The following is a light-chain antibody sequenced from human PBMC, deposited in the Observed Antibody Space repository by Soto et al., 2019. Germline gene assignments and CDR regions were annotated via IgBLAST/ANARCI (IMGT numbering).Light chain of an antibody. Sequence: QSVLPHPASVSWSPGHSITISCTGSSSDIGAYNYVSWFQQYPGKAPKLIISEVSNRPSGVSNRFSGSKSGTAASLTISGLQTEDEADYFCFSFTTDWHNVFGTGTKVTVL. CDR3: FSFTTDWHNV. CDR1: SSDIGAYNY. CDR2: EVS. J-gene: IGLJ1*01. V-gene: IGLV2-14*01.